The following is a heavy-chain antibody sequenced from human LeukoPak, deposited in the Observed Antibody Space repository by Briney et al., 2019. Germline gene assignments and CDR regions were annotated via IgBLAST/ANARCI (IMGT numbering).Heavy chain of an antibody. CDR3: ARDSYTSGHTDY. CDR2: ISSSSTI. Sequence: GGSLRLSCAASGFTFSSYSMNWVRQAPGKGLEWVSYISSSSTIYYADSVKGRFTISRDNAKNSLYLQMNSLRDEDTAVYYCARDSYTSGHTDYWGQGTLVTVSS. J-gene: IGHJ4*02. V-gene: IGHV3-48*02. CDR1: GFTFSSYS. D-gene: IGHD6-19*01.